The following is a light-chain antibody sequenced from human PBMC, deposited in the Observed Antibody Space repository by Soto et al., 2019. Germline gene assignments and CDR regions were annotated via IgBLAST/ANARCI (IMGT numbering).Light chain of an antibody. CDR1: QSVSSSC. Sequence: EIVLTQSPGTLSLSPGERATLSCRASQSVSSSCLVWYQQKVGQAPRLLIYGASNRATGIPDRFSGSGSGTDFTLTISRLEPEDFAVYYCQHYDNSPLTFGGGTKVDI. CDR3: QHYDNSPLT. CDR2: GAS. J-gene: IGKJ4*01. V-gene: IGKV3-20*01.